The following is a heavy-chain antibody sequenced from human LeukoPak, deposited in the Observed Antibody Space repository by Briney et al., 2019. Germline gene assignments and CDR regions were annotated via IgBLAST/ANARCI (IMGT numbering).Heavy chain of an antibody. D-gene: IGHD2-2*01. CDR3: VACSSASCYGDRFDP. CDR1: GFTFSSYA. CDR2: ISGSGGNT. Sequence: GGSLRLSYAAAGFTFSSYAMSWVRQPAGRGLEWVSAISGSGGNTYYADSVKGRFTISRDNSKDTLFLQMNSLRAEDTALYYCVACSSASCYGDRFDPWGQGTLVTVSS. V-gene: IGHV3-23*01. J-gene: IGHJ5*02.